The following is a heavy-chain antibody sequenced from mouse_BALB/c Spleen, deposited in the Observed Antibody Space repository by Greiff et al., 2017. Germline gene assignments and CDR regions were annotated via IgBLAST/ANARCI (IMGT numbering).Heavy chain of an antibody. CDR1: GDSITSGY. V-gene: IGHV3-8*02. D-gene: IGHD2-1*01. CDR2: ISYSGST. Sequence: EVKVEESGPSLVKPSQTLSLTCSVTGDSITSGYWNWIRKFPGNKLEYMGYISYSGSTYYNPSLKSRISITRDTSKNQYYLQLNSVTTEDTATYYGARYYGNYYAMDYWGQGTSVTVSS. J-gene: IGHJ4*01. CDR3: ARYYGNYYAMDY.